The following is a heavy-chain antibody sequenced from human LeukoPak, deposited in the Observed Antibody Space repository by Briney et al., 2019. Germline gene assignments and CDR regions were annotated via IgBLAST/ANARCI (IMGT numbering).Heavy chain of an antibody. D-gene: IGHD5-18*01. CDR3: ARDRWRIQLWLRDYYYMDV. Sequence: AASVKVSCKASGYTFTGYYMHWVRQAPGQGLEWMGWINPNSGGTNYAQKFQGRVTMTRDTSISTAYMELSRLRSDDTAVYYCARDRWRIQLWLRDYYYMDVWGKGTTVTVSS. J-gene: IGHJ6*03. CDR1: GYTFTGYY. V-gene: IGHV1-2*02. CDR2: INPNSGGT.